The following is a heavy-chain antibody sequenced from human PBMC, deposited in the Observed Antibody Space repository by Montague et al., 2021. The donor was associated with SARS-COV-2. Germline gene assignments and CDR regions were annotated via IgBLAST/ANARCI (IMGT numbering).Heavy chain of an antibody. CDR2: IYYSGNT. D-gene: IGHD3-3*01. V-gene: IGHV4-39*01. CDR3: ANMGVGRITIFGVVSRGGLDY. Sequence: SETLSLTCTVSGGSFISSSYYWGWIRQPPGTFLEWIGNIYYSGNTYYICALKSRVTISVDTSKNQFSLKLSSVTAADTAVYYCANMGVGRITIFGVVSRGGLDYWGQGTLVTVSS. CDR1: GGSFISSSYY. J-gene: IGHJ4*02.